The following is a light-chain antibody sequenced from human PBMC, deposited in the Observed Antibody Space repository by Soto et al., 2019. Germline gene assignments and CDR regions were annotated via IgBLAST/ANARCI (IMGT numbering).Light chain of an antibody. V-gene: IGKV3-11*01. CDR3: QQRSNWPLT. Sequence: IVLTXSPAXXXXXXXERAXXXXXXSQXXSSLLAWXQQKSGQPPRLLVSDASKRATGVPARXXXXXSGTDFTLIISSLEPEDFAIYYCQQRSNWPLTFGAGTKVEIK. CDR1: QXXSSL. CDR2: DAS. J-gene: IGKJ4*01.